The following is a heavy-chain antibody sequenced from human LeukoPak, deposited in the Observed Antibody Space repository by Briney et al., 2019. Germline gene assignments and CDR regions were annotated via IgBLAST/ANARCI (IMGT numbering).Heavy chain of an antibody. CDR2: ISSSSSYI. Sequence: PGGSLRLSCAASGFTFSSYSMNWVRQAPGKGLEWVSSISSSSSYIYYADSVKGRFTISRDNAKNSLYLQMNSLRAEDTAVYYCATRWDYGGNYGMDVWGQGTTVTVSS. CDR3: ATRWDYGGNYGMDV. D-gene: IGHD4-23*01. J-gene: IGHJ6*02. V-gene: IGHV3-21*01. CDR1: GFTFSSYS.